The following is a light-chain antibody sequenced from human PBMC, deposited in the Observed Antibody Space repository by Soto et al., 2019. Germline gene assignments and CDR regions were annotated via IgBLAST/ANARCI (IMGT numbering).Light chain of an antibody. CDR2: DAS. Sequence: EIVLTQSPATLSLSPGERATLSCRASQSISSYLVWYQQKPGQAPRLLIYDASTRATGIPGRFSGSGSGTDFTLTISSPEPEDVALYFCQQRSNWPLTFGGGIKVEMK. CDR3: QQRSNWPLT. CDR1: QSISSY. J-gene: IGKJ4*01. V-gene: IGKV3-11*01.